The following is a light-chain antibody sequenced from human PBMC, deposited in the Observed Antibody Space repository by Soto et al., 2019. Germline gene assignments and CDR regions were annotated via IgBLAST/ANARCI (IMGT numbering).Light chain of an antibody. Sequence: QSALTQPRSVSGSPGQSVTISCTGTSSDVGGYNYVSWYQQHPGKAPKLVIYDVSKRPSGVPDRFSGSKSGNTASLTVSGVQDEDEADYSCFSYAGTYTQWVFGGGTKLTVL. V-gene: IGLV2-11*01. J-gene: IGLJ3*02. CDR1: SSDVGGYNY. CDR2: DVS. CDR3: FSYAGTYTQWV.